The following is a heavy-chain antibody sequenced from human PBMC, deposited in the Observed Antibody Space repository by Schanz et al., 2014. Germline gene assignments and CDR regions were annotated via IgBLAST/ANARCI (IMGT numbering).Heavy chain of an antibody. V-gene: IGHV1-3*01. CDR2: INPANGNA. J-gene: IGHJ5*02. Sequence: QVQLVQSGPEVKKPGASVKVSCQASGYTLKDHAMHWVRQAPGQSLEWLGWINPANGNALYSPRLNGRGSISSDTAASTVYLHFSSLKSNDTAVYYCARDIRAAAESWCDPWGQGTPITVSS. CDR1: GYTLKDHA. CDR3: ARDIRAAAESWCDP. D-gene: IGHD6-13*01.